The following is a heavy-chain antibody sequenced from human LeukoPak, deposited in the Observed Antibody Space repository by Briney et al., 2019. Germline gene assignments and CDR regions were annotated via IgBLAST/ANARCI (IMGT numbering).Heavy chain of an antibody. D-gene: IGHD2-2*01. CDR3: ARAWRYCSSTSCYGPADYYYYYMDV. V-gene: IGHV1-46*01. Sequence: ASVKVSCKASGYTFTGYYMHWVRQAPGQGLEWMGIINPSGGSTSYAQKFQGRVTMTRDMSTSTVYMELSSLRSEDTAVYYCARAWRYCSSTSCYGPADYYYYYMDVWGKGTTVTVSS. CDR2: INPSGGST. CDR1: GYTFTGYY. J-gene: IGHJ6*03.